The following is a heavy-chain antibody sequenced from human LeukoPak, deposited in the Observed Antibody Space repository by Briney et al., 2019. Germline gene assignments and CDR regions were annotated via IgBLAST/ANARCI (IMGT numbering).Heavy chain of an antibody. J-gene: IGHJ4*02. CDR1: GYTFTSYG. CDR2: ISAYNGNT. Sequence: ASVKVSCKASGYTFTSYGTSWVRQAPGQGLEWMGWISAYNGNTNYAQKLQGRVTMTTDTSTSTAYMELRSLRSDDTAVYYCAREHFYGSGSYLPVVDYWGQGTLVTVSS. V-gene: IGHV1-18*01. CDR3: AREHFYGSGSYLPVVDY. D-gene: IGHD3-10*01.